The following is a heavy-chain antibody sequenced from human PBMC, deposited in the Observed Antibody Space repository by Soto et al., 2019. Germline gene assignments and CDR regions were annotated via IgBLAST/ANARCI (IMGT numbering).Heavy chain of an antibody. D-gene: IGHD1-7*01. CDR2: VYLTGST. CDR3: ASPDPGTTVDY. V-gene: IGHV4-4*02. CDR1: GGSFTSNNW. Sequence: SETLSLTCAVSGGSFTSNNWWTWVRQRQGEGLEWIGEVYLTGSTNCNPFLNSRVTISLDKSENQLSLKVTSLTTAHTAVYYCASPDPGTTVDYWGQGTLVTVSS. J-gene: IGHJ4*02.